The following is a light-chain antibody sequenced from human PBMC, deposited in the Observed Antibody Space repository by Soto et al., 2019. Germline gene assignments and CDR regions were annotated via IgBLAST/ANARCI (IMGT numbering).Light chain of an antibody. V-gene: IGKV3D-20*02. J-gene: IGKJ4*01. CDR3: QQRSNWPLT. CDR2: GAF. Sequence: IVLPQSPGTLSLSPGERATLSCRASQSVSNNYLAWYQQKPGQAPRLLIYGAFTRATGIPARFSGTGSGTDFTLTISSLEPEDFAVYYCQQRSNWPLTFGGGTKVDIK. CDR1: QSVSNNY.